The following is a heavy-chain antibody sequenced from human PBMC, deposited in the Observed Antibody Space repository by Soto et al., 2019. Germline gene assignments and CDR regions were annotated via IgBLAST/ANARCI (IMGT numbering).Heavy chain of an antibody. CDR3: AKVASGYAVDYYYMDV. CDR2: ISWNSGSI. J-gene: IGHJ6*03. Sequence: EVQLVESGGGLVQPGRSLRLSCAASGFTFDDYAMHWVRQAPGKGLGWVSGISWNSGSIGYADSVKGRFTISRDNAKNSLYLQMNSLRAEDTALYYCAKVASGYAVDYYYMDVWGKGTTVTVSS. D-gene: IGHD5-12*01. CDR1: GFTFDDYA. V-gene: IGHV3-9*01.